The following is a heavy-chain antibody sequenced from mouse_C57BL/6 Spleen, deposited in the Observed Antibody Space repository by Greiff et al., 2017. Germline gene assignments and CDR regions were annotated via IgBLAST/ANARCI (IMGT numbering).Heavy chain of an antibody. CDR3: ARYGPYDDLYYAIDY. V-gene: IGHV7-3*01. CDR1: GYTFTDYY. D-gene: IGHD2-10*01. J-gene: IGHJ4*01. Sequence: EVQLVESGGGLVQPGGSLSLSCAASGYTFTDYYMSWVRQPPGKALEWLGFISTKANGYTTEYSASVKGRFTISRDNSRSILYLQMNALRAEDSATYYCARYGPYDDLYYAIDYWGQGTSVTVSS. CDR2: ISTKANGYTT.